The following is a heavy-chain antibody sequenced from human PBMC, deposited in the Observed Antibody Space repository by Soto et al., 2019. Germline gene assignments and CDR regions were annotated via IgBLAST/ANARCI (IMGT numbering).Heavy chain of an antibody. CDR3: ARDQARLGNSAGDSVPDAFDI. J-gene: IGHJ3*02. Sequence: QVQLVESGGGLVKPGGSLRLSCAASGFTFSDYYMNWVRQAPGKGLEWVSYISSSSGGTIYYADSVKGRFTISRDNAKSSLHLQMNSLRAEYTAVYFCARDQARLGNSAGDSVPDAFDIWGQGTMVTVSS. D-gene: IGHD2-21*01. V-gene: IGHV3-11*01. CDR2: ISSSSGGTI. CDR1: GFTFSDYY.